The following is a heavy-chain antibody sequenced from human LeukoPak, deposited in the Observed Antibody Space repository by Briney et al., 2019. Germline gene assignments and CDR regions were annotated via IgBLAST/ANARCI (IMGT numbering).Heavy chain of an antibody. J-gene: IGHJ4*02. CDR3: ARVSSRDIVVVPAAPFDY. D-gene: IGHD2-2*01. Sequence: GGSLRLSCAASGFTSDDYGMSWVRQAPGKGLEWVSGINWNGGSTGYADSVKGRFTISRDNAKNSLYLQMNSLRAEDTALYYCARVSSRDIVVVPAAPFDYWGQGTLVTVSS. V-gene: IGHV3-20*04. CDR1: GFTSDDYG. CDR2: INWNGGST.